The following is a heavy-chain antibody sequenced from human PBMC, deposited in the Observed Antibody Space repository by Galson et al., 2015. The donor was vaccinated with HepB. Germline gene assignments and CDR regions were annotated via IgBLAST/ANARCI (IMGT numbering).Heavy chain of an antibody. CDR2: ISYDGGNK. V-gene: IGHV3-30*03. J-gene: IGHJ4*02. CDR1: GFTFSNYD. Sequence: SLRLSCAASGFTFSNYDMHWVRQAPGKGLEWVAVISYDGGNKYYADSVKGRFTISRHNPKNTLYVQINSLRAEDTAVYYCATPMSRGTYYMHYWGQGTLVTASS. D-gene: IGHD1-26*01. CDR3: ATPMSRGTYYMHY.